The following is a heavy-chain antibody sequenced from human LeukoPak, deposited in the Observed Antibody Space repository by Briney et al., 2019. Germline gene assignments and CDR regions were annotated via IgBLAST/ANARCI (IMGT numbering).Heavy chain of an antibody. D-gene: IGHD1-26*01. Sequence: GGSLRRSCAASGFTVSSYSMNWVRQAPGKGLEWVSSISSSSDYIYYADSLKGRFTISRDNAKNSLYLQMNSLRAEDTAVYYCAREEGGAGLYGFDIWGQGTMVTVSS. CDR1: GFTVSSYS. V-gene: IGHV3-21*01. CDR2: ISSSSDYI. CDR3: AREEGGAGLYGFDI. J-gene: IGHJ3*02.